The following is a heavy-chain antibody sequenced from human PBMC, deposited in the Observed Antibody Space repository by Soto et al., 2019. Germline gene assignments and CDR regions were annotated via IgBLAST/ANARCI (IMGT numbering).Heavy chain of an antibody. V-gene: IGHV4-4*02. CDR1: GGSISSSNW. CDR3: ARDWKGAVAAPDYYYYGMDV. Sequence: QVQLQESGPGLVKPSGTLSLTCAVSGGSISSSNWWSWVRQPPGKGLEWIGEIYHSGSTNYNPSLKSRVTISVDKSKNQFSLKLSSVTAADTAVYYCARDWKGAVAAPDYYYYGMDVWGQGTTVTVSS. J-gene: IGHJ6*02. D-gene: IGHD6-19*01. CDR2: IYHSGST.